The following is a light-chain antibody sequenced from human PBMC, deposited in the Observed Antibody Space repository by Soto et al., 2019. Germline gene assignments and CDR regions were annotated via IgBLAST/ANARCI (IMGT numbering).Light chain of an antibody. CDR2: GTS. J-gene: IGKJ5*01. Sequence: EIVLTQSPGTLSLSPGERATLSCRASQSVSISFLAWYQHKPGQAPRLLIYGTSSRATGIPDRFSGSGSGTDFTLTISSLEPEDFAVYYCQRYGSSPPITFGQGTRLEI. CDR3: QRYGSSPPIT. CDR1: QSVSISF. V-gene: IGKV3-20*01.